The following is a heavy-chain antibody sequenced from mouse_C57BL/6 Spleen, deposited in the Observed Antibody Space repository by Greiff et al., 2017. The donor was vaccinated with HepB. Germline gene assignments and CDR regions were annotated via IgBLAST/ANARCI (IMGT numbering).Heavy chain of an antibody. J-gene: IGHJ4*01. Sequence: VQLQESGPELVKPGASVKISCKASGYAFSSSWMNWVKQRPGKGLEWIGRIYPGDGDTNYNGKFKGKATLTADKSSSTAYMQLSSLTSEDSAVYFCARADWAYAMDYWGQGTSVTVSS. CDR2: IYPGDGDT. CDR1: GYAFSSSW. V-gene: IGHV1-82*01. D-gene: IGHD4-1*01. CDR3: ARADWAYAMDY.